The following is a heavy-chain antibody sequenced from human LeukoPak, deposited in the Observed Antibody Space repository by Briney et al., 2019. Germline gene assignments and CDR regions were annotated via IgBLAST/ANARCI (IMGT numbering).Heavy chain of an antibody. CDR1: GSTFSSYS. CDR3: ARIPYYYGSGSLI. J-gene: IGHJ4*02. D-gene: IGHD3-10*01. Sequence: GGSLRLSCAASGSTFSSYSMNWVRQAPGKGLEWVSYISSSSSTIYYADSVKGRFTISRDNAKNSLYLQMNSLRAEDTAVYYCARIPYYYGSGSLIWGQGTLVTVSS. CDR2: ISSSSSTI. V-gene: IGHV3-48*01.